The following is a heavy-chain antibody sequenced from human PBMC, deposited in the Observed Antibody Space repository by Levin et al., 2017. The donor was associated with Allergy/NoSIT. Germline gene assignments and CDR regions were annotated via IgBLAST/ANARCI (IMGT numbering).Heavy chain of an antibody. CDR1: GGTFSSYA. Sequence: KISCKASGGTFSSYAISWVRQAPGQGLEWMGGIIPIFGTANYAQKFQGRVTITADESTSTAYMELSSLRSEDTAVYYCARERVPLDFWSGYYPNYDYYGMDVWGQGTTVTVSS. CDR2: IIPIFGTA. CDR3: ARERVPLDFWSGYYPNYDYYGMDV. V-gene: IGHV1-69*01. J-gene: IGHJ6*02. D-gene: IGHD3-3*01.